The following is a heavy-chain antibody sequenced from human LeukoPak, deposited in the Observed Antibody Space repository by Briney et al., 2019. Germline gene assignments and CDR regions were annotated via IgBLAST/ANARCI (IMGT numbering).Heavy chain of an antibody. Sequence: GGSLRLSCTASGFTFSRFALSWVRQAPGKGLEWVSSISSSSSYIYYADSVKGRFTLSRDNAKNTLYLQLGSLRVEDMAEYYCAREVSGYSSGRYSSWFDPWGQGTLVTVSS. CDR1: GFTFSRFA. CDR2: ISSSSSYI. J-gene: IGHJ5*02. CDR3: AREVSGYSSGRYSSWFDP. V-gene: IGHV3-21*01. D-gene: IGHD6-19*01.